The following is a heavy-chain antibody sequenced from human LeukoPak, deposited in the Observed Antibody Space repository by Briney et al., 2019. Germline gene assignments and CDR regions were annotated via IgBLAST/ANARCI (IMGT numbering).Heavy chain of an antibody. D-gene: IGHD6-19*01. V-gene: IGHV1-2*02. J-gene: IGHJ6*03. CDR1: GYTFTGYY. CDR2: INPNSGGA. CDR3: ARDSKAVAGSGNYCYYMDV. Sequence: ASVKVSCKASGYTFTGYYMHWVRQAPGQGLEWMGWINPNSGGANYAQKFQGRVTMTRDTSIGTAYMELSRLRSDDTAVYYCARDSKAVAGSGNYCYYMDVWGKGTTVTVSS.